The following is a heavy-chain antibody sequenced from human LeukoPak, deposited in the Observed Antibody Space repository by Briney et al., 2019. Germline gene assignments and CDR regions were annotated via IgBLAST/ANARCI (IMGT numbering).Heavy chain of an antibody. V-gene: IGHV4-34*01. Sequence: SETLSLTCTVSGGSISSYYWSWIRQPPGKGLEWIGEINHSGSTNYNPSLKSRVTISVDKSKNQFSLKLSSVTAADTAVYYCARGRHIVVVTFDYWGQGALVTVSS. J-gene: IGHJ4*02. CDR3: ARGRHIVVVTFDY. CDR2: INHSGST. CDR1: GGSISSYY. D-gene: IGHD2-21*02.